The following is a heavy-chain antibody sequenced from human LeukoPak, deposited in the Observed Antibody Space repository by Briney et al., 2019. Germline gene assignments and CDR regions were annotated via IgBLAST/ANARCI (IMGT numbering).Heavy chain of an antibody. Sequence: SETLSLTCAVYGGSFSGYYWSWIRQPPGKGLEWIGEINHSGSTNYNPSLKSRVTISVDTSKNQFSLKLSSVTAADTAVYYCVRGRGYNSFDYWGQGTLVTVSS. CDR2: INHSGST. CDR1: GGSFSGYY. J-gene: IGHJ4*02. CDR3: VRGRGYNSFDY. V-gene: IGHV4-34*01. D-gene: IGHD5-24*01.